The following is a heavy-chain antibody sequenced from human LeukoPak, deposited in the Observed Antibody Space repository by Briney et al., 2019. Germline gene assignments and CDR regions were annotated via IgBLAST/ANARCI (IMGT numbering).Heavy chain of an antibody. CDR2: IYSGGST. CDR3: AKDPVGYDFWSGPTDY. V-gene: IGHV3-53*01. D-gene: IGHD3-3*01. J-gene: IGHJ4*02. Sequence: GGSLRLSCAASGFTVSSNYMSWVRQAPGKGLEWVSVIYSGGSTYYADSVKGRFTISRDISKNTLFLQMNSLRAEDTAVYYCAKDPVGYDFWSGPTDYWGQGTLVTVSS. CDR1: GFTVSSNY.